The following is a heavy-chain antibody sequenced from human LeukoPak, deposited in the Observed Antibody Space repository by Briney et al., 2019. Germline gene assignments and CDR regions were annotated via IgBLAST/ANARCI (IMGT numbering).Heavy chain of an antibody. Sequence: QAGGSLRLSCAASGFTFSSYWMHWVRQAPGKGLEWVSGISWNSGSIGYADSVKGRFTISRDNAKNSLYLQMNSLRAEDTALYYCAKDMGFSVAAAGTDYYYGMDVWGQGTTVTVSS. CDR1: GFTFSSYW. J-gene: IGHJ6*02. D-gene: IGHD6-13*01. CDR3: AKDMGFSVAAAGTDYYYGMDV. CDR2: ISWNSGSI. V-gene: IGHV3-9*01.